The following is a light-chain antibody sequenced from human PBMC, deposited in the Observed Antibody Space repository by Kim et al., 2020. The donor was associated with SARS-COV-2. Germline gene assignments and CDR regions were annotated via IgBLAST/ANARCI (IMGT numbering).Light chain of an antibody. CDR1: TGAVTSGHY. CDR3: LISYSGARV. CDR2: HTS. V-gene: IGLV7-46*01. Sequence: PGGTVTLTCGSSTGAVTSGHYPYWFQQNPGQAPRTLIYHTSNKQSWTPARFSGSLVGGKAALTLSGAQPEDEAEYYCLISYSGARVFGGGTQLTVL. J-gene: IGLJ3*02.